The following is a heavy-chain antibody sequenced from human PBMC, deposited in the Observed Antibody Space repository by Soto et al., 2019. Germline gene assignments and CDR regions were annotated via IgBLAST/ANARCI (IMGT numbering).Heavy chain of an antibody. Sequence: SETLSLTCTVSGASVSSAGYYWSWIRQPPGKGLEWIAYTYYSGSTNYNPSLKSRVTISVDTSKNQFSLKLSSVTAADTAVYYCARDNVYCSGGSCYVDWGQGTLVPVSS. CDR1: GASVSSAGYY. CDR3: ARDNVYCSGGSCYVD. J-gene: IGHJ4*02. CDR2: TYYSGST. D-gene: IGHD2-15*01. V-gene: IGHV4-61*08.